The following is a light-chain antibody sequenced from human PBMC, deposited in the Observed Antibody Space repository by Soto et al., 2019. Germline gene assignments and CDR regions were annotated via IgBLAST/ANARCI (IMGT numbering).Light chain of an antibody. CDR1: SSDVGSYNL. Sequence: QSVLTQPASVSGSPGQSITISCTGTSSDVGSYNLVSWYQQHPGKAPKLMIYEGSKRPSGVSNRFSGSKSGNTASLTISGLQAEDEGDYYCCSYAGSSPHVVFGGGTQLTVL. V-gene: IGLV2-23*01. CDR3: CSYAGSSPHVV. J-gene: IGLJ2*01. CDR2: EGS.